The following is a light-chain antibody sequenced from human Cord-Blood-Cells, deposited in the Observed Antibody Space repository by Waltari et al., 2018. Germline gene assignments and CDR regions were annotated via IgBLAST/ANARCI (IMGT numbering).Light chain of an antibody. CDR2: AAS. Sequence: DIQMTQSPYSLSASVGDRVTITCQASQSISSFLNWYQQKPGKAPKLLIYAASSLQGGVPSRFSGSGSAKDFTLTISSLQPEDFATYYCQQSYSTPDSFGQGTKLEIK. CDR1: QSISSF. CDR3: QQSYSTPDS. V-gene: IGKV1-39*01. J-gene: IGKJ2*03.